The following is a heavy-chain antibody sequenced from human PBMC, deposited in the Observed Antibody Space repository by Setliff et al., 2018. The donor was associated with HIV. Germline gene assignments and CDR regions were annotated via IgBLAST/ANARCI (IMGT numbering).Heavy chain of an antibody. CDR1: GGSIKSSSYY. Sequence: SETLSLTCTVSGGSIKSSSYYWSWIRQPPGKGLEWIGHVDYSGSSTYNPSLNSRVTLSIDTSKSQFSLRLSSVTAADTALYYCARRSTVARGVDCFDLWGQGTQVTVSS. D-gene: IGHD3-10*01. J-gene: IGHJ4*02. V-gene: IGHV4-61*05. CDR3: ARRSTVARGVDCFDL. CDR2: VDYSGSS.